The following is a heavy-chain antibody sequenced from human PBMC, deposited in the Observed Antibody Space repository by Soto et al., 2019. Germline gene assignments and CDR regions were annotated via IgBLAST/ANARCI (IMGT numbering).Heavy chain of an antibody. CDR2: IYYSGST. V-gene: IGHV4-31*03. J-gene: IGHJ4*02. CDR3: ATYGSGSYKPTTFDY. Sequence: QVQLQESGPGLVKPSQTLSLTCTVSGGSISSGDYYWSWIRQHPGKGLEWIGYIYYSGSTYYNPSLKSRVTISVDTSKNQFSLKLSSVTAADTAVYYCATYGSGSYKPTTFDYWGQGTLVTVSP. CDR1: GGSISSGDYY. D-gene: IGHD3-10*01.